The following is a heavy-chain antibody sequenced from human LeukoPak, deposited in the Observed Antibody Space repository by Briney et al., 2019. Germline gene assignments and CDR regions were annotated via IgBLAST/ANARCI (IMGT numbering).Heavy chain of an antibody. Sequence: GASVKVSCKASGYSFTTYGVSWVRQAPGQGLEWLGWISTYNGNANYAQNLHDRVTMATDTSTSTAYMELRSLTSDDTAVYYCARDPRSMDVWGQGTTVTVSS. D-gene: IGHD1-14*01. CDR2: ISTYNGNA. CDR3: ARDPRSMDV. CDR1: GYSFTTYG. V-gene: IGHV1-18*01. J-gene: IGHJ6*02.